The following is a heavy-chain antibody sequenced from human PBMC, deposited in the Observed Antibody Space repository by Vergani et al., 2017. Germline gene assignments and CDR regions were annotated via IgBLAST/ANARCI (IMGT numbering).Heavy chain of an antibody. CDR3: ARTGSFILLYIHWAL. J-gene: IGHJ4*02. CDR1: GGSITSSSYY. Sequence: QLHLQESGPGLVKPSETLSLTCTVSGGSITSSSYYWGWIRQPPGKGLEWIGNIYHGGGAYYNPSLKGRVTISVDTSKNQFSLEVTSVTAADTAIYFCARTGSFILLYIHWALWGQGALVTVSS. D-gene: IGHD3-9*01. V-gene: IGHV4-39*01. CDR2: IYHGGGA.